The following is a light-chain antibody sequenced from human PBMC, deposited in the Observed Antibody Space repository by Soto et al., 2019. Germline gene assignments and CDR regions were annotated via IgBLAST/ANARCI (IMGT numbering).Light chain of an antibody. V-gene: IGKV1-5*01. Sequence: DIQMTQSPSILTASVEDRVTITFRSRQTSTDWLAWYQKKAGKAPRLLIYDASSLESWLPSRFSGSGSGTEFTLTISSLQAEDFANYCCQQYKSLWTFGQGTKVDIK. CDR2: DAS. J-gene: IGKJ1*01. CDR1: QTSTDW. CDR3: QQYKSLWT.